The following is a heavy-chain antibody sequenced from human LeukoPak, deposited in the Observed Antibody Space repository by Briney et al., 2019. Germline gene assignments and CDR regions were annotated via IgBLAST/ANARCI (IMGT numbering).Heavy chain of an antibody. CDR3: AKGTGYYGDYVWFDY. CDR2: ISSGSTTI. Sequence: GGSLRLSCAASGFTFSDYSINWVRQAPGKGLEWVSYISSGSTTIYYADSVKGRFTISRDNSKNTLYLQMNSLRAEDTAVYYCAKGTGYYGDYVWFDYWGQGTLVTVSS. CDR1: GFTFSDYS. J-gene: IGHJ4*02. V-gene: IGHV3-48*01. D-gene: IGHD4-17*01.